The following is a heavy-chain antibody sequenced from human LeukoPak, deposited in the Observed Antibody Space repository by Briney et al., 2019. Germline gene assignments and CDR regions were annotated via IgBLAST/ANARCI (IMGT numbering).Heavy chain of an antibody. CDR1: GGSINTYY. V-gene: IGHV4-59*01. CDR3: AKVRLENLLYDAFDV. Sequence: TSETLSLTCTVSGGSINTYYWSWIRQPPGKGLEWIGYIHYSGSTKYNPSLESRVTMSLDTSKNQFSVRLTSVTAADTAAYYCAKVRLENLLYDAFDVWGQGTMVTVSS. D-gene: IGHD3-16*01. J-gene: IGHJ3*01. CDR2: IHYSGST.